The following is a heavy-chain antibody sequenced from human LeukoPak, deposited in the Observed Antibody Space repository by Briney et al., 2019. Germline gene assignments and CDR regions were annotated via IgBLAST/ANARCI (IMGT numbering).Heavy chain of an antibody. V-gene: IGHV3-23*01. CDR1: GYTFSTYP. CDR2: ISSGGGTT. D-gene: IGHD3-3*01. J-gene: IGHJ4*02. CDR3: VRGLSGPDF. Sequence: GGSLRLSCVASGYTFSTYPMTWVRQAPGKGLEWVSAISSGGGTTYYADSVKGRFTISRDNSKNTLYLQLNSLRAEDTAVDYCVRGLSGPDFWGQGTLVTASS.